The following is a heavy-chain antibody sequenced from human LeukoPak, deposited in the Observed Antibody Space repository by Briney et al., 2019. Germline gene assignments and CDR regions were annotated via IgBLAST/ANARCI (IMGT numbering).Heavy chain of an antibody. CDR1: GGSTSGSY. Sequence: PSETLSLTCSVSGGSTSGSYWSWIRQPPGKGLQWIGYIHYTGSTNYNPSLKSRVTISIDTPKNQVSLRVTSVTAADTAVHYCARTGYGRDYYGMDVWGQGTTVTVSS. J-gene: IGHJ6*02. CDR3: ARTGYGRDYYGMDV. D-gene: IGHD1-26*01. V-gene: IGHV4-59*01. CDR2: IHYTGST.